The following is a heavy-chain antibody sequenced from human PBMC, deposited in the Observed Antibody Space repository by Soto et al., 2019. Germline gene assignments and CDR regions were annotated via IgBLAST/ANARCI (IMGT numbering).Heavy chain of an antibody. CDR3: ASGRGYSYGLDP. V-gene: IGHV4-30-4*01. Sequence: PPGEGLEWIGFISYSGTTSYSPSLKSRVAISLDTSKNQFSLSLNFVTAADTAVYYCASGRGYSYGLDPWGQGSLVTVSS. CDR2: ISYSGTT. D-gene: IGHD5-18*01. J-gene: IGHJ5*02.